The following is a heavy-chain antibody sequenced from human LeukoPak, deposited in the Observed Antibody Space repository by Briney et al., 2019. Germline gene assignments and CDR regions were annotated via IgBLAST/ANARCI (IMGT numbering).Heavy chain of an antibody. D-gene: IGHD2-8*01. CDR1: GFTFSSYA. CDR2: ISGSGGST. CDR3: AKGRGCTNGVCYMDY. J-gene: IGHJ4*02. V-gene: IGHV3-23*01. Sequence: PGGSLRLSCAASGFTFSSYAMSWVRQAPGKGLEWVPAISGSGGSTYYADSVKGRFTISRDNSKNTLYLQMNSLRAEDTAVYYCAKGRGCTNGVCYMDYWGQGTLVTVSS.